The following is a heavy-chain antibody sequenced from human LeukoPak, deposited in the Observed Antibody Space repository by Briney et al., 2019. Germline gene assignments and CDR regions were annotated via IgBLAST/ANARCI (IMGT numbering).Heavy chain of an antibody. Sequence: GGSLRLSCAASGFIFSGYGLHWVRQAPGKGLEWVAVIWYDGSNKYYADSVKGRFTISRDNSKNTLYLQMNSLRAEDTAVYYCAKDRVAGSRTEYYFDYWGQGTLVTVSS. CDR3: AKDRVAGSRTEYYFDY. V-gene: IGHV3-33*06. CDR1: GFIFSGYG. D-gene: IGHD3-10*01. J-gene: IGHJ4*02. CDR2: IWYDGSNK.